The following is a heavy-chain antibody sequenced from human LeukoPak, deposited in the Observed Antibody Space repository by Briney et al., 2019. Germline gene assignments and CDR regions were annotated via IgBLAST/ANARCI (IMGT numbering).Heavy chain of an antibody. CDR1: GGTFSSYA. D-gene: IGHD3-10*01. V-gene: IGHV1-69*05. CDR2: IIPIFGTA. CDR3: ARDTTPPMVRGVIISAFDI. J-gene: IGHJ3*02. Sequence: ASVKVSCKASGGTFSSYAISWVRQAPGQGLEWMGRIIPIFGTANYAQKFQGRVTITTDESTSTAYMELSSLRSEDTAVYYCARDTTPPMVRGVIISAFDIWGQGTIVTVSS.